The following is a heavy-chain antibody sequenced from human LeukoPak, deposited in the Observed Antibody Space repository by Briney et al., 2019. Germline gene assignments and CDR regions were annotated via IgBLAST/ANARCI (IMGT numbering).Heavy chain of an antibody. V-gene: IGHV3-21*01. D-gene: IGHD5-24*01. CDR3: ARDEEMATIGAFDY. J-gene: IGHJ4*02. CDR2: ISSSSSYI. CDR1: GFTFSSYS. Sequence: GGSLRLSCAASGFTFSSYSMKWVRQAPGKGLEWVSSISSSSSYIYYADSVKGRFTISRDNAKHSLYLQMNSLRAEDTAVYYCARDEEMATIGAFDYWGQGTLVTVSS.